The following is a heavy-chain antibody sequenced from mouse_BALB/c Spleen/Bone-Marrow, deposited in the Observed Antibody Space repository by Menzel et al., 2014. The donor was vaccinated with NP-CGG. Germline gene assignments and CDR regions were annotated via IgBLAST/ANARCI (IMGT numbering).Heavy chain of an antibody. CDR1: GFNIKDTY. CDR3: AFIYYGYAMDY. J-gene: IGHJ4*01. CDR2: IDPANGNT. D-gene: IGHD2-1*01. Sequence: EVKLMASGAELVKPGASVKLSCTASGFNIKDTYMHWVKQRPEQGLEWIGRIDPANGNTKYDPKFQGKATITADTSSNTAYLQLSSLTSEDTAVYYCAFIYYGYAMDYWGQGTSVTVSS. V-gene: IGHV14-3*02.